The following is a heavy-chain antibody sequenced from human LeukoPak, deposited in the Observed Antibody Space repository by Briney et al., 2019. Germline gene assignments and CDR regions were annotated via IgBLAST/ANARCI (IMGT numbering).Heavy chain of an antibody. D-gene: IGHD6-19*01. Sequence: GGSLRLSCAASGFTFSSYSMNWVRQAPGKGLEWVSSISSRSSYIYYADSVKGRFTISRDNAKNSLYLQMNSLRAEDTAVYYCARDGSSGWQVPFDYWGQGTLVTVSS. J-gene: IGHJ4*02. CDR2: ISSRSSYI. CDR1: GFTFSSYS. CDR3: ARDGSSGWQVPFDY. V-gene: IGHV3-21*01.